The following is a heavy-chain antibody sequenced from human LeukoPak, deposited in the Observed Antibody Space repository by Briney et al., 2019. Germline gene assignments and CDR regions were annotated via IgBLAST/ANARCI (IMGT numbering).Heavy chain of an antibody. D-gene: IGHD3-3*01. Sequence: NPSETLSLTCTVSGGSISSYYWSWIRQPPGKGLEWIGYIYYSGSTNYNPSLKSRVTISVDTSKNQFSLKLSPVTAADTAVYYCGRGGNYFDFWSGYDYWGQGTLVTVSS. CDR1: GGSISSYY. CDR3: GRGGNYFDFWSGYDY. J-gene: IGHJ4*02. V-gene: IGHV4-59*01. CDR2: IYYSGST.